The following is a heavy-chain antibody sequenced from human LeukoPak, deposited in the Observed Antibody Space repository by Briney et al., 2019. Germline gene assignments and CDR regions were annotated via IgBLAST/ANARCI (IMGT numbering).Heavy chain of an antibody. CDR1: GLTFSSYW. D-gene: IGHD1-14*01. J-gene: IGHJ4*02. CDR2: INPGGSSI. Sequence: PGGSLRLSCAASGLTFSSYWMHWVRQVPGKGLVWVARINPGGSSITYADSVKGRFTISRDSAKNTLYLQMDSLRAEDTGVYYCARSNQADDYWGQGTLVTVSS. CDR3: ARSNQADDY. V-gene: IGHV3-74*01.